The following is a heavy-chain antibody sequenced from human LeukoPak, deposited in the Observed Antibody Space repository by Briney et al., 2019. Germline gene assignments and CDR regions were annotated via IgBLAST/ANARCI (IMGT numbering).Heavy chain of an antibody. J-gene: IGHJ4*02. CDR3: ATDPDGYSLNY. CDR2: ISSSSSFI. Sequence: GGSLRLSCAASGFTFRSYSVNWVRQAPGEGLEWVSSISSSSSFIYYADSVKSRFTISRDDAKNSLYLQMNSLRAEDSAVYYCATDPDGYSLNYWGQGTLVTVSS. V-gene: IGHV3-21*01. CDR1: GFTFRSYS. D-gene: IGHD5-24*01.